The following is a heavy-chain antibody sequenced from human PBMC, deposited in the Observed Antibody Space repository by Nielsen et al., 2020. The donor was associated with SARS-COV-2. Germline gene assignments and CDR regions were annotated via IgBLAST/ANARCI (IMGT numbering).Heavy chain of an antibody. Sequence: GESLKISCAASGFTFSSYAMHWVRQAPGKGLEWVAVISYDGSNKYYADSVKGRFTISRDNSKNTLYLQMNSLRAEDTAVYYCAREMTYCSSISCYAFDYWGQGILVTVSS. J-gene: IGHJ4*02. CDR2: ISYDGSNK. V-gene: IGHV3-30*04. CDR3: AREMTYCSSISCYAFDY. CDR1: GFTFSSYA. D-gene: IGHD2-2*01.